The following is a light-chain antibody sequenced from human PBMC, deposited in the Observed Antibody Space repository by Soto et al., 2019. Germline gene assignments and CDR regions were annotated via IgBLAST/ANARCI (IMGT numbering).Light chain of an antibody. CDR3: VTWDNSLSIGV. V-gene: IGLV1-51*01. Sequence: QSVLTQPPSVSAAPGQKVTISCSGSTSNIGNNYVSWYQQLPGTAPKLLIYDNTERPSGIPDRFSGSKSGASATLGITGLQTGDEDDYYCVTWDNSLSIGVFGGGTKLTVL. CDR2: DNT. CDR1: TSNIGNNY. J-gene: IGLJ3*02.